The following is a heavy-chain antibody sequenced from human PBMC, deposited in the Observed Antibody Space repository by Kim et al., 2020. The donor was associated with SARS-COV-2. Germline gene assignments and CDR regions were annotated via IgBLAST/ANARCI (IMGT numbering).Heavy chain of an antibody. V-gene: IGHV3-30*04. D-gene: IGHD1-26*01. CDR2: ISYDGNNE. J-gene: IGHJ4*02. CDR1: GFTFSSYT. CDR3: ARDLGNSVWDPGLRY. Sequence: GGSLRLSCAASGFTFSSYTMHWVRQAPGKGLEWVAVISYDGNNEYYADSVKGRFTISRDNSKNTLYLQMSSLRAEDTAVYYCARDLGNSVWDPGLRYWGQGTLVTVSS.